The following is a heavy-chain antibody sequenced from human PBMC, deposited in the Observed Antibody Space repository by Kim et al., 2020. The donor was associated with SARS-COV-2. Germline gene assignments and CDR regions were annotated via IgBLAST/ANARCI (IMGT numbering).Heavy chain of an antibody. Sequence: SETLSLTCAVHDGSFSGFYWSWVRQPPGEGLEWIAEITHSGITNYNPSLKSRVTISLDTSKNQFSLKLSAVTAEDTAVYYCAKDSGNDYGDQLDYWGQGT. CDR1: DGSFSGFY. D-gene: IGHD4-17*01. CDR3: AKDSGNDYGDQLDY. CDR2: ITHSGIT. V-gene: IGHV4-34*01. J-gene: IGHJ4*02.